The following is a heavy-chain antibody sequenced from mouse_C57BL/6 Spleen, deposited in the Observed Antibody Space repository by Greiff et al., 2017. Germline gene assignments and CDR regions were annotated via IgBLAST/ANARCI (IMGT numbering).Heavy chain of an antibody. CDR3: ARPNYYGSSYWVDY. V-gene: IGHV1-53*01. Sequence: QVQLQQPGTELVKPGASVKLSCKASGYTFTSYWMPWVKQRPGQGLEWIGNINPSNGGTNYNEKFKSKATLTVDKSSSTAYMPLSSLTSEDSAVYYCARPNYYGSSYWVDYWGQGTTLTVSS. CDR2: INPSNGGT. CDR1: GYTFTSYW. J-gene: IGHJ2*01. D-gene: IGHD1-1*01.